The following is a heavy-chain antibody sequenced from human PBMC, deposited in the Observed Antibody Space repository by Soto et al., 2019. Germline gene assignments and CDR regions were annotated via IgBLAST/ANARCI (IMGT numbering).Heavy chain of an antibody. CDR2: ISAYNGNT. D-gene: IGHD5-12*01. CDR3: ARELGYDVQYYYKDV. J-gene: IGHJ6*03. V-gene: IGHV1-18*01. Sequence: GASVKVSCKASGYTFTSYGISWVRQAPGQGLEWMGWISAYNGNTNYAQKLQGRVTMTTDTSTSTAYMELRSLRSDDTAVYYCARELGYDVQYYYKDVWGKGTTVTVSS. CDR1: GYTFTSYG.